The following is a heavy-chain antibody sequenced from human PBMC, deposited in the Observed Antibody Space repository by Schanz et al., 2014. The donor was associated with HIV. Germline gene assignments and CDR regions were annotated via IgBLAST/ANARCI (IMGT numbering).Heavy chain of an antibody. V-gene: IGHV1-46*01. CDR1: GYTFGNYY. J-gene: IGHJ3*02. Sequence: QVLLVQSGTEVKKPGASVKLSCKASGYTFGNYYIHWVRQAPGEGLEWMGIINPPGGTTTFAQKVRDRVTMTRDTATRTVYMELSSLRSDDRAVYYCARDLTPKEVSNVIMDIGALDIWGQGTMVIVSS. CDR2: INPPGGTT. CDR3: ARDLTPKEVSNVIMDIGALDI. D-gene: IGHD2-8*01.